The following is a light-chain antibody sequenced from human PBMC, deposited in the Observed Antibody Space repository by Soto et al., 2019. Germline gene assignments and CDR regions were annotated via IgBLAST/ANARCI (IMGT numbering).Light chain of an antibody. V-gene: IGKV1-39*01. CDR1: QSISSY. J-gene: IGKJ1*01. CDR3: QQSYTTPWT. CDR2: SAS. Sequence: DIQMTQSPSSLSASVEDRVTNTCRASQSISSYLNWYHQKPGKAPKLLIYSASSLQSGVPSRFSGSGSGTDFTLTISSLQPEDFATYYCQQSYTTPWTFGQGTKVEIK.